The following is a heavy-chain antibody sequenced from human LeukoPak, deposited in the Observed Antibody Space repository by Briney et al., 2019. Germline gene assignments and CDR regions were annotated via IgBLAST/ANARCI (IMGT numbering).Heavy chain of an antibody. CDR3: AKDRSYDFWSGETFDY. J-gene: IGHJ4*02. V-gene: IGHV3-30*18. D-gene: IGHD3-3*01. CDR2: ISYDGSNK. Sequence: GGSLRLSCAASGFTFSSYGMHWVRQAPGKGLEWVAVISYDGSNKYYADSVKGRFTISRDNSKNTLYLQMNSLRAEDTAVYYCAKDRSYDFWSGETFDYWGQGTLVTVSS. CDR1: GFTFSSYG.